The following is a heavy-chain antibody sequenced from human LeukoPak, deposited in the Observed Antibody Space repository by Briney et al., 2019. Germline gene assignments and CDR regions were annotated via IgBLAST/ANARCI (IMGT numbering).Heavy chain of an antibody. D-gene: IGHD2-15*01. V-gene: IGHV4-39*01. CDR1: GDSISSSSYY. CDR3: ARWCSGGSCYPPNWFDP. CDR2: IYYNGNT. J-gene: IGHJ5*02. Sequence: PSETLSLTCTVSGDSISSSSYYWGWIRQPPEKGLEWNGSIYYNGNTYYNPSLKSRVILSVDTSKIQLSLKVSSVTAADTAVYYCARWCSGGSCYPPNWFDPWGQGTLVTVSS.